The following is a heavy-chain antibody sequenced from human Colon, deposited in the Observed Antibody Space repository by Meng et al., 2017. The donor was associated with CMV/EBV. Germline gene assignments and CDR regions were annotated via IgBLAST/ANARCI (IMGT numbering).Heavy chain of an antibody. Sequence: GESLKISCKASGYTFTTYDINWVRQAPGQGLEWMGWMNPQSGGTAYAQKFQGRVTMTRDTSITTAYLELRNLTSEDTAVYFCARGRVTTEGGRSWGQGTLVTVSS. CDR3: ARGRVTTEGGRS. V-gene: IGHV1-8*01. CDR1: GYTFTTYD. J-gene: IGHJ4*02. D-gene: IGHD2-21*02. CDR2: MNPQSGGT.